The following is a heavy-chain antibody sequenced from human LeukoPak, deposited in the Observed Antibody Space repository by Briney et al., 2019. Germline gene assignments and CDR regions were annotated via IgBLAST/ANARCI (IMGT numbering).Heavy chain of an antibody. D-gene: IGHD1-14*01. CDR2: ISSNGGST. V-gene: IGHV3-64*01. CDR1: GFTFSSYA. CDR3: ARVKVTGGSYYFDY. J-gene: IGHJ4*02. Sequence: GGSLRLSCAASGFTFSSYAMHWVRQAPGKGLEYVSAISSNGGSTNYANSVKGRFTISRDNAKNSLYLQMNSLRAEDTAVYYCARVKVTGGSYYFDYWGQGTLVTVSS.